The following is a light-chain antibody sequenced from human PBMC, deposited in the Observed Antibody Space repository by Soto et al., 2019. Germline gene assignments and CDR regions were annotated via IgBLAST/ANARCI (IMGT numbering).Light chain of an antibody. V-gene: IGKV1-27*01. J-gene: IGKJ1*01. Sequence: DIQMTQSPSSLSASVGDRVTITCRASQGISTYLAWYQQKPGKVPKLLIYAASTLQSGVPSRLSGSGSGTDFTHTISSLQPEDVATYFCQKYNSATRTFGQGAKVE. CDR3: QKYNSATRT. CDR2: AAS. CDR1: QGISTY.